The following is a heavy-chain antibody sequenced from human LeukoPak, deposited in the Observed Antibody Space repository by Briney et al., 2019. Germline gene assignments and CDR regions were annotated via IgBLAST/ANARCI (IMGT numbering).Heavy chain of an antibody. Sequence: SETLSLTCSVSGGSVSSYYWTWIRQPPGKGLEWIGYIYYTGSTNYNPSLKSRVTISLDTSKNQFSLKLSSVTAADTAVYNCTRAQYGYAFDYWGQGALVTVSS. CDR1: GGSVSSYY. CDR2: IYYTGST. J-gene: IGHJ4*02. D-gene: IGHD5-12*01. V-gene: IGHV4-59*02. CDR3: TRAQYGYAFDY.